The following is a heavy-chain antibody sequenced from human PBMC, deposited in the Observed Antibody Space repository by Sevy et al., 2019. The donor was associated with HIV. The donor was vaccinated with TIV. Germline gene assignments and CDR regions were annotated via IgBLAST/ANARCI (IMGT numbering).Heavy chain of an antibody. Sequence: SETLSLTCTVSGGSISSGDYYWSWIRQPPGKGLEWIGYIFYSGSTYFNPSLKSRVTISLDTSKSQFSLRLSSVTAADTAVFYCARQRASSGYFYFDSWGHGTLVTVSS. J-gene: IGHJ4*01. D-gene: IGHD3-22*01. V-gene: IGHV4-30-4*01. CDR3: ARQRASSGYFYFDS. CDR1: GGSISSGDYY. CDR2: IFYSGST.